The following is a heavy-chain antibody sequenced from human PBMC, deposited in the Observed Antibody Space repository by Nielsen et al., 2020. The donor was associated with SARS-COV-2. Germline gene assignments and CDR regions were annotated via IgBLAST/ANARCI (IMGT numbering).Heavy chain of an antibody. V-gene: IGHV3-49*03. CDR2: IRSKAYGGTT. CDR1: GFTFGDYA. Sequence: GESLKISCTAAGFTFGDYAMSWLRQAPGKGLEWVGFIRSKAYGGTTEYAASVKGRFTISRDDSKSIAYLQMNSLKTEDTAVYYCTRAFHDYGDAFDIWGQGTMVTVSS. CDR3: TRAFHDYGDAFDI. J-gene: IGHJ3*02. D-gene: IGHD4-17*01.